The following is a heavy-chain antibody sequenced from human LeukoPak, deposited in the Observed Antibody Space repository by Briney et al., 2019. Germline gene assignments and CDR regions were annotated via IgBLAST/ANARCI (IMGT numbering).Heavy chain of an antibody. Sequence: GGSLRLSCAASGFTFSSYAMSWVRQAPGKGLEWVSAISGSGDSTYYGDSVKGRFTISRDNSKNTLYLQMNSLRAEDTAVYYCAKGIKGSYCGGDCYLPYYYYGLDVWGQGTTVTVSS. D-gene: IGHD2-21*02. V-gene: IGHV3-23*01. CDR1: GFTFSSYA. J-gene: IGHJ6*02. CDR3: AKGIKGSYCGGDCYLPYYYYGLDV. CDR2: ISGSGDST.